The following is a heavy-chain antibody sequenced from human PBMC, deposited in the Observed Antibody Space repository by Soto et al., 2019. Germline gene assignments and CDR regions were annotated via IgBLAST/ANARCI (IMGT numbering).Heavy chain of an antibody. CDR2: IHSSGRA. CDR1: GGSISEQY. V-gene: IGHV4-4*07. D-gene: IGHD6-19*01. Sequence: QVQLQESGPGLVKPSETLSLTCTVSGGSISEQYWSWIRQPAGEGLEWIGRIHSSGRANYNPSLKGRVTLSVDTSKNQLSLKVNSVTAADTGVYHCARDWAVPDSGEAWFDPWGQGTLVIVSS. CDR3: ARDWAVPDSGEAWFDP. J-gene: IGHJ5*02.